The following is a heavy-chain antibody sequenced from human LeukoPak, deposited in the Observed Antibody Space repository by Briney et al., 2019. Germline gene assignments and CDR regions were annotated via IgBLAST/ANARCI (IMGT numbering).Heavy chain of an antibody. CDR1: GFTFSSYA. J-gene: IGHJ4*02. Sequence: PGGSLRLSCAASGFTFSSYAMSWVRQAPGKGLEWVSAISGSGGSTYYADSVNARFTISRDNSKNTLYLQMNSLRAEDTAVYYCASNLGDSGSYYRYYFDYWGQGTLVTVSS. V-gene: IGHV3-23*01. D-gene: IGHD1-26*01. CDR2: ISGSGGST. CDR3: ASNLGDSGSYYRYYFDY.